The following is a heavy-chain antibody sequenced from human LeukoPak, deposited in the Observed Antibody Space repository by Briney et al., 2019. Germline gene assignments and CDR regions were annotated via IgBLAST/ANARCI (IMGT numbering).Heavy chain of an antibody. V-gene: IGHV3-48*03. J-gene: IGHJ4*02. D-gene: IGHD3-10*01. CDR3: AKLAKYFYGSETYYFFEH. Sequence: TGGSLRLSCAASGFTFSSYEMNWVRQAPGKGLEWVSYISSSGSTIYYADSVKGRFTISRDNAKNSLYLQMHSLRVEDTAVYYCAKLAKYFYGSETYYFFEHWGQGTPVTASS. CDR2: ISSSGSTI. CDR1: GFTFSSYE.